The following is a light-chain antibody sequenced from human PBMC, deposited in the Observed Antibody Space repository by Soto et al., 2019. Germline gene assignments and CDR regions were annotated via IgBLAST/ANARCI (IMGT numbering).Light chain of an antibody. CDR3: CSYAGSSKDV. V-gene: IGLV2-23*01. Sequence: QSALTQPASVSGPPGQSITISCTGTSSDVGSYNLVSWYQQHPGKAPKLMIYEGSKRPSGVSNRFSGSKSGNTASLTISGLQAEDEADYYCCSYAGSSKDVFGTGTRSPS. CDR1: SSDVGSYNL. J-gene: IGLJ1*01. CDR2: EGS.